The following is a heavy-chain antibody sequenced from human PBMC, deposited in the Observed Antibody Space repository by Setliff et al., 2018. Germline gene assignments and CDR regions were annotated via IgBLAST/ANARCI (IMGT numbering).Heavy chain of an antibody. CDR1: GFTFGDYA. CDR2: ISSANNYL. CDR3: ATTRVWIPVLDS. V-gene: IGHV3-21*04. D-gene: IGHD5-18*01. J-gene: IGHJ4*02. Sequence: GGSLRLSCLGSGFTFGDYAVSWVRQAPGKGLEWVAAISSANNYLVYADSVKGRFTISRDNAKNSVYLQMNSLRAEDTAIYYCATTRVWIPVLDSCGQGTLVTVSS.